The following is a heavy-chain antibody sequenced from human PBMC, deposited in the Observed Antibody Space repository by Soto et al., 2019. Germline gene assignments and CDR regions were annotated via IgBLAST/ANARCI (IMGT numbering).Heavy chain of an antibody. CDR2: IRGSGAST. CDR3: AKADRGDRFGELWPPDEGLDF. V-gene: IGHV3-23*01. Sequence: EVQLLESGGGLVQPGGSLRLSCEASGFTFNNFAMNWVRQAPGKGLEWVSAIRGSGASTYYADSVRGRFAIPRDISKKTLYLEIKNLRPEDTAIYYCAKADRGDRFGELWPPDEGLDFWGQGTMVTVSS. J-gene: IGHJ3*01. CDR1: GFTFNNFA. D-gene: IGHD3-10*01.